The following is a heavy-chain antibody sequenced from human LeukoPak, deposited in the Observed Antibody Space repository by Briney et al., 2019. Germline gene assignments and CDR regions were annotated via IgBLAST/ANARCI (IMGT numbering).Heavy chain of an antibody. V-gene: IGHV4-39*07. CDR2: IYYSGST. Sequence: SETLSLTCTVSGGSISSSSYYWGWIRQPPGRGLEWTGSIYYSGSTYYNPSLKSRVTISVDTSKNQFSLKLSSVTAADTAVYYWAKHGSGSYQGYWGQGTLVTVSS. J-gene: IGHJ4*02. CDR1: GGSISSSSYY. D-gene: IGHD3-10*01. CDR3: AKHGSGSYQGY.